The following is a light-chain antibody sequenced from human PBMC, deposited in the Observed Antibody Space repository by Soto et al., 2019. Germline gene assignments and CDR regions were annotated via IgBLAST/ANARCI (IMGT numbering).Light chain of an antibody. Sequence: QSVLTQPASVSGSPGQSITISCTGTSSDVGNYDLVSWYQQHPGKAPKLIMCEVNKWPSGVSNRFSGSKSGNTASLTISGLQAEDEADYYCCSYAGTVAYVFGTGTKLTVL. CDR3: CSYAGTVAYV. CDR2: EVN. CDR1: SSDVGNYDL. V-gene: IGLV2-23*02. J-gene: IGLJ1*01.